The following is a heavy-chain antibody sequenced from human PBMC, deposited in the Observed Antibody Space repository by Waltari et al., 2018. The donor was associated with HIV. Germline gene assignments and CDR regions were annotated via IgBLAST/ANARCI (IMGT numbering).Heavy chain of an antibody. Sequence: VESGGALVQPGGSLRLSCVGSGFTVSPNYIAGVRQAPGEGLEWVSVIYSDGRTDYTDSAKGRFTISRDTSKNTVFLQMNSLRPDDTAVFYCARGSTGRLQARGGYYGLDIWGRGTTVTVSS. V-gene: IGHV3-66*02. J-gene: IGHJ6*02. D-gene: IGHD2-8*02. CDR1: GFTVSPNY. CDR2: IYSDGRT. CDR3: ARGSTGRLQARGGYYGLDI.